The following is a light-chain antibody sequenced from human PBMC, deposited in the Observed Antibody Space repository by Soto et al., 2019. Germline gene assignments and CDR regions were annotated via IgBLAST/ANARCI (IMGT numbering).Light chain of an antibody. J-gene: IGLJ2*01. Sequence: QSALTQPASVSGSPGQSITISCTGTSSDDGSYNLVSWYQQHPGKAPKLMIYEVSKRPSGVSNRFSGSKSGNTASLTISGLQAEDEANYYCCSYAGVRVFGGGTKLTVL. CDR3: CSYAGVRV. V-gene: IGLV2-23*02. CDR2: EVS. CDR1: SSDDGSYNL.